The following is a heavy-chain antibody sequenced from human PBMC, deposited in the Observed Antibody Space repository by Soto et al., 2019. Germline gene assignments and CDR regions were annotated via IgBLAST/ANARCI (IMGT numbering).Heavy chain of an antibody. CDR1: GFIFHHYV. J-gene: IGHJ3*01. V-gene: IGHV1-18*01. CDR3: ARAGYDRSGHEDPQGGAFDV. CDR2: PSGQSQNA. Sequence: QVQLVQSGPEVKKPGASMRVSCKASGFIFHHYVINWARQAPGQGLEWVGGPSGQSQNAHYAEKFQDRVTITKDTSTATSYLEVTSLRSDGSAVYFCARAGYDRSGHEDPQGGAFDVWGLGTVVTVSS. D-gene: IGHD5-12*01.